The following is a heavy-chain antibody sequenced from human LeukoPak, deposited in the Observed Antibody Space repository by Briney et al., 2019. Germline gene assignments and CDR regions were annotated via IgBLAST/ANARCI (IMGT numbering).Heavy chain of an antibody. CDR3: ARVSGYSYGGNDY. D-gene: IGHD5-18*01. J-gene: IGHJ4*02. CDR2: INHSGST. CDR1: GASFSGYY. V-gene: IGHV4-34*01. Sequence: SETLSLTCAVYGASFSGYYWNWIRQPPGKGLEWIGEINHSGSTYYNPSLKSRVTISVDTSKNQFSPKLNSVTAADTAVYYCARVSGYSYGGNDYWGQGTLVTVSS.